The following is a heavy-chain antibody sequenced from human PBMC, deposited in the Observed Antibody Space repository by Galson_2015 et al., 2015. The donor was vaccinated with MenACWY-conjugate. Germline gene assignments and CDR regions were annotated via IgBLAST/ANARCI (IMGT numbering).Heavy chain of an antibody. J-gene: IGHJ4*02. Sequence: SLRLSCAASGFTFSNSCIHWVRQAPGKGLVWVAFMRYDGSDKRYADSVKGRFTISRDNSKNTLFLQMNSLRAEDTAVYYCAKKAKYGEKRRGDWGQGTLVTVSS. CDR1: GFTFSNSC. V-gene: IGHV3-30*02. D-gene: IGHD2-8*01. CDR2: MRYDGSDK. CDR3: AKKAKYGEKRRGD.